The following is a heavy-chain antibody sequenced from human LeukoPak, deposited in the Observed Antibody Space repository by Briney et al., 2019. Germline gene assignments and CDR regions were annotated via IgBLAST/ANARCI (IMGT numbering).Heavy chain of an antibody. CDR1: GFTFSSYW. J-gene: IGHJ4*02. D-gene: IGHD6-19*01. Sequence: KTGGSLRLSCAASGFTFSSYWVHWVRQAPGKGLEWVSYISSSSSYTNYADSVKGRFTISRDNAKNSLYLQMNSLRAEDTAVYYCARARSSGSHGDYWGQGTLVTVSS. CDR2: ISSSSSYT. V-gene: IGHV3-11*05. CDR3: ARARSSGSHGDY.